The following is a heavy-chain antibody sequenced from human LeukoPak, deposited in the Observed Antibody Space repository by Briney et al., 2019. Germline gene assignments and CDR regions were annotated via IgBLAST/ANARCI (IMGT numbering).Heavy chain of an antibody. CDR1: GYTFTSYY. J-gene: IGHJ4*02. CDR3: TRSVRNGHIDY. CDR2: ISAYNVNT. D-gene: IGHD2-21*01. V-gene: IGHV1-8*02. Sequence: GASVKVSCKPSGYTFTSYYTHWVRQAPGQGLEWMGWISAYNVNTNYAQKLQGRVTMTRSTSISTAYMELSSLRFEDTAVYYCTRSVRNGHIDYWGQGTLVTVSS.